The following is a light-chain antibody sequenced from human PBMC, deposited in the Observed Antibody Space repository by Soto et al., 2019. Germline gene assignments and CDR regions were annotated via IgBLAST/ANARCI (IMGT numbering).Light chain of an antibody. Sequence: EIVMTQSPATLSVSPGERATLSCRASQSVSSNLARYQQKPGQAPRLLIYGASTRATGIPARFSGSGSGTEFTLTISSLQSEDFAVYYCQQYNNWPSWTFGQGTKV. V-gene: IGKV3-15*01. CDR1: QSVSSN. CDR3: QQYNNWPSWT. CDR2: GAS. J-gene: IGKJ1*01.